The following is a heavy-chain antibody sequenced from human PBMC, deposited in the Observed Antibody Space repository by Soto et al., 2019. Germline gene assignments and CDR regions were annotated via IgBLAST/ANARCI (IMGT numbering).Heavy chain of an antibody. D-gene: IGHD5-12*01. CDR3: ARGKWLRLLSFDY. J-gene: IGHJ4*02. V-gene: IGHV4-31*03. Sequence: PSETLSLTCTVSGGSISSGGYYWSWIRQHPGKGLEWIGYIYYSGSTYYNPSLKSRVAISVDTSKNQFSLKLSSVTAADTAVYYCARGKWLRLLSFDYWGQGTLVTVSS. CDR2: IYYSGST. CDR1: GGSISSGGYY.